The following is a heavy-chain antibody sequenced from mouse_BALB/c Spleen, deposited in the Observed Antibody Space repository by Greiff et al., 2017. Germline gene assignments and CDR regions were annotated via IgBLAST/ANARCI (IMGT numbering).Heavy chain of an antibody. Sequence: VQLKQSGPELVKPGASVKMSCKASGYTFTSYVMHWVKQKPGQGLEWIGYINPYNDGTKYNEKFKGKATLTSDTSSSTAYMQFNSLTSEDSAVYYCARRGGYGNYDYFDYWGQGTTLTVSS. CDR1: GYTFTSYV. CDR2: INPYNDGT. V-gene: IGHV1-14*01. CDR3: ARRGGYGNYDYFDY. D-gene: IGHD2-1*01. J-gene: IGHJ2*01.